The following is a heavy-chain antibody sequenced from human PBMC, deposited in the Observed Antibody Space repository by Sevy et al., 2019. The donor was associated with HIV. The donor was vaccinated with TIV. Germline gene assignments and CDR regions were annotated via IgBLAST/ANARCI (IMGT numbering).Heavy chain of an antibody. CDR3: GRHPSSNWFDL. CDR2: RFYSGGA. J-gene: IGHJ5*02. CDR1: GGSISSSRHY. Sequence: SETLSLTCNVSGGSISSSRHYWGWIRQSPGKSLEWIGSRFYSGGAYYNPSLQSRVTMSVDTSKNQFSLNVNSVTAADTAVYYCGRHPSSNWFDLWGQGILVTVSS. V-gene: IGHV4-39*01.